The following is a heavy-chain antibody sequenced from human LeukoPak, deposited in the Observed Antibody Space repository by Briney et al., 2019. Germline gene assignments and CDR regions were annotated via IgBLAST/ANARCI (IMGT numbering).Heavy chain of an antibody. J-gene: IGHJ4*02. V-gene: IGHV4-39*01. Sequence: PSETLSLTCSVSGGSIYNSDYHWGWIRQPPGKGLEWIGSIYYSGSTYYNPSLKSRVTISVDTSKNQFSPKLSSVTAADTAVYYCARPGEVYYYDSSGYPAHYFDYWGQGTLVTVSS. CDR1: GGSIYNSDYH. CDR3: ARPGEVYYYDSSGYPAHYFDY. CDR2: IYYSGST. D-gene: IGHD3-22*01.